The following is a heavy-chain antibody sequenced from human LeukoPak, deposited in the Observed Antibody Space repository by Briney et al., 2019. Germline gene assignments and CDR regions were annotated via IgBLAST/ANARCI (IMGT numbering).Heavy chain of an antibody. J-gene: IGHJ3*01. D-gene: IGHD3-16*01. CDR2: IYPGDSQT. V-gene: IGHV5-51*01. CDR1: GYSFSSYW. CDR3: ARLNLGAFDV. Sequence: GESLKISCKGSGYSFSSYWIGWVRQMPGKGLEWMGIIYPGDSQTRYSPSFQGQVTISADKSISTAYLQWSSPKASDTVTFYCARLNLGAFDVWGQGTMVTVSS.